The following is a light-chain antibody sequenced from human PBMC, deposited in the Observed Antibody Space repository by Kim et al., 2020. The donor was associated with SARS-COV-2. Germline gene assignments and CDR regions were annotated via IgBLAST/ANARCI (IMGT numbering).Light chain of an antibody. CDR3: SSRDSSGNVI. CDR1: SLRRYY. J-gene: IGLJ2*01. CDR2: GKN. V-gene: IGLV3-19*01. Sequence: SSELTQDPALSVALGQTVRITCQGDSLRRYYATWYQQKPGQAPILVISGKNNRPSGIPDRFSGSSSGNTASLTITGAQAEDEADYYCSSRDSSGNVIFGGGTKLTVL.